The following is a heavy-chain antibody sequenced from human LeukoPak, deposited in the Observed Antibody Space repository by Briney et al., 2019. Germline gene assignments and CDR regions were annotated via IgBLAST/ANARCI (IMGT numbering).Heavy chain of an antibody. J-gene: IGHJ3*02. Sequence: GRSLRLSCAASGFTFSSYGMHWVRQAPGKWLEWVAVIWYDGSNKYYADSVKGRFTISRDNSKNTLYLQMNSLRAEDTAVYYCAIARPDGSGGSWPDAFDIWGQGTMVTVSS. CDR2: IWYDGSNK. V-gene: IGHV3-33*03. CDR3: AIARPDGSGGSWPDAFDI. D-gene: IGHD2-15*01. CDR1: GFTFSSYG.